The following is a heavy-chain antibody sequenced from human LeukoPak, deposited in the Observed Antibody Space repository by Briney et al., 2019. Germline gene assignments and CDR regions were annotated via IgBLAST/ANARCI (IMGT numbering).Heavy chain of an antibody. Sequence: SETLSLTCTVSGGSISYFYWSWIRQPPGKGLEWIGYIYYSGSTNYNPSLKSRVTISVDTSKNQFSLKLSSVTAADTAVYYCARFGELLVFDYWGQGTLVTVSS. D-gene: IGHD3-10*01. CDR1: GGSISYFY. CDR2: IYYSGST. J-gene: IGHJ4*02. CDR3: ARFGELLVFDY. V-gene: IGHV4-59*01.